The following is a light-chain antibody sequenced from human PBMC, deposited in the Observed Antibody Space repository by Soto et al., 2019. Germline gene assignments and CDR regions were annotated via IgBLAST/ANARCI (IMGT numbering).Light chain of an antibody. CDR1: ESISSSD. V-gene: IGKV3-20*01. CDR2: GAS. CDR3: QQYGSSPPWT. Sequence: EIVLTQSPGTLSLSPGERATLSCRATESISSSDLAWYQQKPCQAPRLLIYGASSRATGIPDRFSGSGSGTDFTLTISRLEPEDFAVYYCQQYGSSPPWTFGQGTKVEIK. J-gene: IGKJ1*01.